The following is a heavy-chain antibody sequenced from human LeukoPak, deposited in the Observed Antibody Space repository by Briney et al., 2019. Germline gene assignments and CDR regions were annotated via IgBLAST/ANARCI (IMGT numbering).Heavy chain of an antibody. V-gene: IGHV3-23*01. CDR2: ISGNSGSA. CDR1: GFTFRRYV. Sequence: GGSLSLSCAASGFTFRRYVMSWVRQAPGKGLEWVSGISGNSGSAYYADSVKGRFTISRDMSKSTLFLQMDSLRADDTAVYYCAKDFGYSGFNYLDYWGQGTLVTVSS. CDR3: AKDFGYSGFNYLDY. D-gene: IGHD5-12*01. J-gene: IGHJ4*02.